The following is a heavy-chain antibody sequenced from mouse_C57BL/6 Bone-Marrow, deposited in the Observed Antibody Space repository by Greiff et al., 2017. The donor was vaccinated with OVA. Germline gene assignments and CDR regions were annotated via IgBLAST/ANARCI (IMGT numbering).Heavy chain of an antibody. V-gene: IGHV14-4*01. CDR1: GFNIKDDY. CDR2: IDPENGDT. CDR3: TTVGYYLDY. J-gene: IGHJ2*01. Sequence: EVKLMESGAELVRPGASVKLSCTASGFNIKDDYMHWVKQRPEQGLEWIGWIDPENGDTEYASKFQGKATITADTSSNTAYLQLSSLTSEDTAVYYCTTVGYYLDYWGQGTTLTVSS. D-gene: IGHD2-3*01.